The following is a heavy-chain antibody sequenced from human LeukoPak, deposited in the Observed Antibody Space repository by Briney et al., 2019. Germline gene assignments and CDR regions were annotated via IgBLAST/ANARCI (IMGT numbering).Heavy chain of an antibody. Sequence: GASVKVSCKASGYTFTGYYMHWVRQAPGQGLEWMGWVSSYNGNTNYAQKFRGRVTMTRDTSTNAAYIELRSLRSDGTAVYFCARDAPRWRNAFDFWGQGTMVTVSS. D-gene: IGHD4-23*01. CDR2: VSSYNGNT. CDR1: GYTFTGYY. V-gene: IGHV1-18*04. CDR3: ARDAPRWRNAFDF. J-gene: IGHJ3*01.